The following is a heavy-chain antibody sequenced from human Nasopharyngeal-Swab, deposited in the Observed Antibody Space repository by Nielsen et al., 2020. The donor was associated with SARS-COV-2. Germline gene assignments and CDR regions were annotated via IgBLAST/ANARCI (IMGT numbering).Heavy chain of an antibody. Sequence: GGSLRLSCTTSGSTFGDYAMSWFRQAPGKGLEWVGFIRSKTYGGAPEYAASVKGRFTISRDGAESIAYLQMNSLETEDTGVYYCARSVGSFYGQGAFDIWGQGTMVTVSS. D-gene: IGHD1-26*01. J-gene: IGHJ3*02. CDR3: ARSVGSFYGQGAFDI. V-gene: IGHV3-49*01. CDR2: IRSKTYGGAP. CDR1: GSTFGDYA.